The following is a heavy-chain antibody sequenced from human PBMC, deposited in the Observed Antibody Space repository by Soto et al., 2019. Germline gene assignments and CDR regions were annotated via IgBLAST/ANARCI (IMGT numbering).Heavy chain of an antibody. CDR2: IVVGSGNT. J-gene: IGHJ3*02. D-gene: IGHD3-3*01. CDR3: AATYYDFWSGLDAFDI. V-gene: IGHV1-58*02. CDR1: GFTFTSSA. Sequence: GASVKVSCKASGFTFTSSAMQCVRQARGQRLEWIGWIVVGSGNTNYAQKFQERVTITGDMSTSTAYMELSSLRSEDTAVYYCAATYYDFWSGLDAFDIWGQGTMVTVSS.